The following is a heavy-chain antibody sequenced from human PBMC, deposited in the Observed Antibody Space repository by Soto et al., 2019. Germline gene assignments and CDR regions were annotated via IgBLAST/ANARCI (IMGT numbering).Heavy chain of an antibody. CDR3: AKDYGVDDYGDYVGYSYYYGMDV. V-gene: IGHV3-23*01. Sequence: PGGSLRLSCAASGFTFSSYAMSWVRQAPGKGLEWVSAISGSGGSTYYADSVKGRFTISRDNSKNTLYLQMNSLRAEDTAVYYCAKDYGVDDYGDYVGYSYYYGMDVWGQGTTVTVSS. D-gene: IGHD4-17*01. CDR1: GFTFSSYA. CDR2: ISGSGGST. J-gene: IGHJ6*02.